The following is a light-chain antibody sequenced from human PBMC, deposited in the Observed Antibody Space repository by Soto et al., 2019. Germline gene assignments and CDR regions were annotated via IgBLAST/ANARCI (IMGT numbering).Light chain of an antibody. V-gene: IGKV3-11*01. Sequence: EIVLTQSPATLSLSPGERATLSCRASESVSTYLAWYQQKPGQAPRLLMYDASNRVAGIPGRFSGSGSGTDFTRTISSLEPEDFAVYYCQQRSNWPLTFGGGTKVDIK. CDR2: DAS. J-gene: IGKJ4*01. CDR1: ESVSTY. CDR3: QQRSNWPLT.